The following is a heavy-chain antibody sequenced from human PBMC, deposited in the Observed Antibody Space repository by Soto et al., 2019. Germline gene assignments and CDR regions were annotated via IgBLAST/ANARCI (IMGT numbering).Heavy chain of an antibody. CDR3: ARLAAVSVTSPWFDP. V-gene: IGHV1-69*01. D-gene: IGHD6-19*01. Sequence: QEQLVQSGAEVKKPGSSVRVSCKASKGTFNRDAITWVRQVPGQGLEWMGGIIPMFGTADYAQKFQGRVTITADESTGTAYMELSSLRSEDTAVYYCARLAAVSVTSPWFDPWGQGTLVTVSS. CDR2: IIPMFGTA. CDR1: KGTFNRDA. J-gene: IGHJ5*02.